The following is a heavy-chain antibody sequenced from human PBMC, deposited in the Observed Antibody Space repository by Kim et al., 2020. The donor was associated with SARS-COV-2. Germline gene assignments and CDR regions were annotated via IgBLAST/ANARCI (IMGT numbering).Heavy chain of an antibody. D-gene: IGHD2-2*01. CDR2: IIPIFGTA. Sequence: SVKVSCKASGGTFSSYAISWVRQAPGQGLEWMGGIIPIFGTANYAQKSQGRVTITADESTSTAYMELSSLRSEDTAVYYCATTSYCSSTSCYVSGWFDPWGQGTLVTVSS. V-gene: IGHV1-69*13. CDR1: GGTFSSYA. CDR3: ATTSYCSSTSCYVSGWFDP. J-gene: IGHJ5*02.